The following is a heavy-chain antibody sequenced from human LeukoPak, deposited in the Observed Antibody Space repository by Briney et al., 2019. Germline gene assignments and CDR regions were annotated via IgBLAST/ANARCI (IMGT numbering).Heavy chain of an antibody. D-gene: IGHD2-2*01. V-gene: IGHV1-8*01. CDR2: MNPNSGNT. Sequence: ASVKVSCKASGYTFPSDDIIWVRQATGQGLEWMGWMNPNSGNTGYAQKFQGRVTMTRNTSISTAYMELSSLRSEDTAVYYCARSAPYCSSTSCYDYYYYMDVWGKGTTVTVSS. CDR1: GYTFPSDD. CDR3: ARSAPYCSSTSCYDYYYYMDV. J-gene: IGHJ6*03.